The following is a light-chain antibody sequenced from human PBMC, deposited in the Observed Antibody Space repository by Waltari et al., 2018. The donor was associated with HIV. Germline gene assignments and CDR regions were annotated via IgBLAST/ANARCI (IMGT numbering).Light chain of an antibody. J-gene: IGLJ3*02. CDR2: EGI. CDR3: CSYAGSSNWV. CDR1: SSDVGSYNL. V-gene: IGLV2-23*01. Sequence: QSALTQPASVSGSPGPSISISCTGSSSDVGSYNLVSWYQQHPGKAPKLMIYEGIKRPSGVSNRFSGSKSGNTASLTISGLQAEDEADYYCCSYAGSSNWVFGGGTKLTVL.